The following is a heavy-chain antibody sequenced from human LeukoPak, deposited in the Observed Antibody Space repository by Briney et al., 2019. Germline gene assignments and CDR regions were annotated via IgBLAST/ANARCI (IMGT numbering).Heavy chain of an antibody. Sequence: GGSLTLSCAASGFTFDDYAMHWLRQAPGKGLAWVSGISWNSGSIGQAPSVQGRFTLSSENAKNSLYLQMNSLRAEDTALYYCAKGEEMATITSFDYWGQGTLVTVSS. CDR2: ISWNSGSI. CDR3: AKGEEMATITSFDY. D-gene: IGHD5-24*01. CDR1: GFTFDDYA. J-gene: IGHJ4*02. V-gene: IGHV3-9*01.